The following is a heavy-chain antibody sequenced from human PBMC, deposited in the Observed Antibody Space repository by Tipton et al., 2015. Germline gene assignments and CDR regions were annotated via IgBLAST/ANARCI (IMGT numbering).Heavy chain of an antibody. CDR3: ARDAGIYDNNGYDS. CDR1: GDSMSSGVYY. V-gene: IGHV4-61*08. J-gene: IGHJ4*02. D-gene: IGHD3-10*01. CDR2: ISYTGNT. Sequence: TLSLTCTVSGDSMSSGVYYWTWIRQHPGKRLEWIGYISYTGNTNYNPSLKSRVTISVDTSKNQFSLKLRSVTAADTAVYFCARDAGIYDNNGYDSWGRGTLVTVSS.